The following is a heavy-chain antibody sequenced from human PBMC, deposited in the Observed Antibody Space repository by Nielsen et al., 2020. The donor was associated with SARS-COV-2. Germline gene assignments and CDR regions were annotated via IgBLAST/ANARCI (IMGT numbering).Heavy chain of an antibody. V-gene: IGHV4-59*08. CDR3: ARHDCGGDCYDDAFEI. Sequence: SETLSLTCTVSGGSISRYYWSWIRQSPGKGLEWIGYVYYSGRTKYNPSLESRVTISVDRSKNQVSLKLSSVTAADTAVYHCARHDCGGDCYDDAFEIWGQGTMVTVSS. CDR2: VYYSGRT. D-gene: IGHD2-21*02. CDR1: GGSISRYY. J-gene: IGHJ3*02.